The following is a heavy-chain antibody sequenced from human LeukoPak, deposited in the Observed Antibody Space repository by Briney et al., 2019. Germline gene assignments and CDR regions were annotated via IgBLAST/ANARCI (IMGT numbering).Heavy chain of an antibody. D-gene: IGHD5-24*01. CDR3: ARDNNYRFDY. CDR1: RYTFTSKG. CDR2: ISANSGNT. V-gene: IGHV1-18*01. Sequence: ASVQVSCKSSRYTFTSKGVSWVRQAPGEGVEWMGWISANSGNTNYTQKFQGRVTMNTDTSTSTVYMELRSLRSDDTALYYCARDNNYRFDYWGQGTLVTVPS. J-gene: IGHJ4*02.